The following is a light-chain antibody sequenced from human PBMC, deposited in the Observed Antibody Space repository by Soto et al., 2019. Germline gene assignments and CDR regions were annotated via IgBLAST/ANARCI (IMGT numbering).Light chain of an antibody. CDR1: QSVSSSY. Sequence: ENVLTQSPGTLSLSPRERATLSCRASQSVSSSYLAWYQQKPGQAPRLLIYGASSRATGIPDRFSGSGSGTDFTLTISRLEPEDFAVYYCQQYERSPTTFGGGTKVEIK. J-gene: IGKJ4*01. CDR2: GAS. CDR3: QQYERSPTT. V-gene: IGKV3-20*01.